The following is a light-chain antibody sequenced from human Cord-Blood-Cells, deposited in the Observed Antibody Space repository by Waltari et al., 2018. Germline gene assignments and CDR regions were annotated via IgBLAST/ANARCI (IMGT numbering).Light chain of an antibody. CDR1: SSDVGSYNR. CDR3: SSYTSSSTYYV. CDR2: EVS. J-gene: IGLJ1*01. Sequence: QSALTQPPSVSGSPGQSVTISCTGTSSDVGSYNRVSWYQQPPGPAPKLMIYEVSNRPSGVPDRFSGSKSGNMAALTISGLQAEDEADYYCSSYTSSSTYYVFGTGTKVTVL. V-gene: IGLV2-18*02.